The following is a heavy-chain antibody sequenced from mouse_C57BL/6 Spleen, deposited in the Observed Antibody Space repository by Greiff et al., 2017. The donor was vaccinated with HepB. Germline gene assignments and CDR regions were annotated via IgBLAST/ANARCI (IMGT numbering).Heavy chain of an antibody. V-gene: IGHV1-26*01. Sequence: EVKLQQSGPELVKPGASVKISCKASGYTFTDYYMNWVKQSHGKSLEWIGDINPNNGGTSYNQKFKGKATLTVDKSSSTAYMELRSLTSEDSAVYYCARGGGYYVTFFAYWGQGTLVTVSA. CDR3: ARGGGYYVTFFAY. D-gene: IGHD2-3*01. J-gene: IGHJ3*01. CDR1: GYTFTDYY. CDR2: INPNNGGT.